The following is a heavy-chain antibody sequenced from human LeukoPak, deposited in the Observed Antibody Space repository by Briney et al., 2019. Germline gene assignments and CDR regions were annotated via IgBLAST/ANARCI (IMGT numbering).Heavy chain of an antibody. CDR2: INPGGGNA. CDR3: ARLGWTQLTYKHFYFDS. Sequence: ASVKVSCKASGYTFTGYYMHWLRQAPGQGLEWMGIINPGGGNASYAQAFQGRLTMTRDTSTSTVYMELSSLKSEDTAVYYCARLGWTQLTYKHFYFDSWGQGTLVTVSS. J-gene: IGHJ4*02. CDR1: GYTFTGYY. D-gene: IGHD5-18*01. V-gene: IGHV1-46*01.